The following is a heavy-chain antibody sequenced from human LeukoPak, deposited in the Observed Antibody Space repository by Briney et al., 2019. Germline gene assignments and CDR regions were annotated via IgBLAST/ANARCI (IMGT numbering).Heavy chain of an antibody. V-gene: IGHV1-69*06. CDR2: IIPIFGTA. CDR1: GGTFSSYA. D-gene: IGHD3-10*01. Sequence: VASVKVSCKASGGTFSSYAISWVRQAPGQGLEWMGGIIPIFGTANYAQKFQGRVTITADKSTSTADMELSSLRSEDTAVYYCARETGRSDAFDIWGQGTMVTVSS. CDR3: ARETGRSDAFDI. J-gene: IGHJ3*02.